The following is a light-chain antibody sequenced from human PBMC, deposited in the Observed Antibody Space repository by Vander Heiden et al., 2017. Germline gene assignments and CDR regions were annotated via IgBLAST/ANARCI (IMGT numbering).Light chain of an antibody. CDR3: QKYNSALTWT. CDR1: QGISNY. J-gene: IGKJ1*01. V-gene: IGKV1-27*01. CDR2: AAS. Sequence: DIQMTQSPSSLSASVGDRVTITCRASQGISNYLAWYQQKPGKVPKLLIYAASTLQSGVPSRFSGSGSGTDFTLTISSRQPEDVATYYCQKYNSALTWTFGQGTKVXIK.